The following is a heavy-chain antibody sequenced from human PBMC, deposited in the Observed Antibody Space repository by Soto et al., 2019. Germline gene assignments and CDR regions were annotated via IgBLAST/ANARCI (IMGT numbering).Heavy chain of an antibody. CDR2: ISAYNGNT. Sequence: QVQLVQSGAEVKKPGASVKVSCKASGYTFTSYGISWVRQAPGQGLEWMGWISAYNGNTNYAQKLQGRVTMTTDTSTSTAYMELRSLRSDDTAVYYCARLVDNYYDSSGYYLGYYYYGMDVWGQGTTVTVSS. CDR3: ARLVDNYYDSSGYYLGYYYYGMDV. D-gene: IGHD3-22*01. CDR1: GYTFTSYG. J-gene: IGHJ6*02. V-gene: IGHV1-18*01.